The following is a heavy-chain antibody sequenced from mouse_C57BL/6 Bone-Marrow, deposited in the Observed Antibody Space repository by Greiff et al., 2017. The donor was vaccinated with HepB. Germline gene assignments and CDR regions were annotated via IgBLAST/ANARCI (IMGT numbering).Heavy chain of an antibody. CDR1: GYTFTSYW. J-gene: IGHJ4*01. Sequence: QVQLQQPGTELVKPGASVKLSCKASGYTFTSYWMHWVKQRPGQGLEWIGNINPSNGGTNYNEKFKSKATLTVEKSSSTAYMQLSSLTSEDSAVYYCARWNYGTSYAMDYWGQGTSVTVSS. V-gene: IGHV1-53*01. CDR3: ARWNYGTSYAMDY. CDR2: INPSNGGT. D-gene: IGHD1-1*01.